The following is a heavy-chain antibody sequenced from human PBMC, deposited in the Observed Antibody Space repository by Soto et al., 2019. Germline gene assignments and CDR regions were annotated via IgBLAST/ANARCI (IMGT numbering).Heavy chain of an antibody. CDR2: ISESGGST. Sequence: GGSLRLSCAASGFSFSDYAMSWVRQAPGKGLEWVSVISESGGSTHYADSVRGRFTVSRDNSKNSLSLRMNSLRDEDTAVYFCAKRSPYSSGWYSPIFDYWGQGALVTVSS. J-gene: IGHJ4*02. V-gene: IGHV3-23*01. CDR3: AKRSPYSSGWYSPIFDY. D-gene: IGHD6-13*01. CDR1: GFSFSDYA.